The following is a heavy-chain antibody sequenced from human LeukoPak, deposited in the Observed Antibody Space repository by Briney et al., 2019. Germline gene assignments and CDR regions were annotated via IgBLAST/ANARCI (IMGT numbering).Heavy chain of an antibody. D-gene: IGHD2-2*01. CDR3: ARGRDQLLVY. V-gene: IGHV4-4*07. CDR2: IYTSGST. J-gene: IGHJ4*02. Sequence: SETLSLTCTVSGGSLSSYYWSWVRQSPGKGLEWIGRIYTSGSTNYNPSLRSRVTMSVDTSKNQFSLKLSSVTAADTAVYYCARGRDQLLVYWGQGTLVTVSS. CDR1: GGSLSSYY.